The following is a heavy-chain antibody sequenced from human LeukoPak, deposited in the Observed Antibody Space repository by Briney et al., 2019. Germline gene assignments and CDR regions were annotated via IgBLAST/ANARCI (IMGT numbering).Heavy chain of an antibody. CDR3: ARDHATAMVPDY. V-gene: IGHV4-4*07. Sequence: SETLSLTCTVSGGSISSYYWSWIRQPAGKGLEWIGRIYTSGSTNYNPSLKSRVTISVDTSKNQFSLKLSSVTAADTAVYYCARDHATAMVPDYWGQGTLVTVSS. CDR1: GGSISSYY. CDR2: IYTSGST. D-gene: IGHD5-18*01. J-gene: IGHJ4*02.